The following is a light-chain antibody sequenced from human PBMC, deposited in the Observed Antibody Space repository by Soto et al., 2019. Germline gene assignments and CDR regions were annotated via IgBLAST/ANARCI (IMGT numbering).Light chain of an antibody. V-gene: IGKV1-5*03. CDR2: KAS. CDR1: QSISSW. CDR3: LQYNSHSGYT. Sequence: DIQMTQSPSTLSASVGDRVTITCRASQSISSWLAWYQQKPGKAPKLLIYKASILGSGVPSRFSGSGSRTEFTLTICSLHAEDFAIYYCLQYNSHSGYTFGQGTKLEIK. J-gene: IGKJ2*01.